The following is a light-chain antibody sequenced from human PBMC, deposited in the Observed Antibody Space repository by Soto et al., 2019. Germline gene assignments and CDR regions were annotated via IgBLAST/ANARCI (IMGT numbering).Light chain of an antibody. CDR2: LGS. V-gene: IGKV2-28*01. J-gene: IGKJ1*01. Sequence: DILMTQSPISLPVTPGEPASISCWSSRGLLHSTGKNYLDWFLQKPGQSPKLLIYLGSNRASGVPDRFSGSGSGTNFTLRNSRVEAEDVGVYYCMQALQSPRTFGRGTKVEIK. CDR1: RGLLHSTGKNY. CDR3: MQALQSPRT.